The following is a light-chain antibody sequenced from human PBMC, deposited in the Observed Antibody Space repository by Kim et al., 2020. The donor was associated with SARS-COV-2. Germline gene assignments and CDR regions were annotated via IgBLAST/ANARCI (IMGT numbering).Light chain of an antibody. Sequence: ASVGDRVTISCRASQDIANSLAWYQQKPGKVPKLLIYAASTLQSRVPSRFSGSGSGTQFTLTIGSLQTDDVATYYCQKYNNAPWTFGPGTKVDIK. CDR2: AAS. V-gene: IGKV1-27*01. CDR1: QDIANS. J-gene: IGKJ1*01. CDR3: QKYNNAPWT.